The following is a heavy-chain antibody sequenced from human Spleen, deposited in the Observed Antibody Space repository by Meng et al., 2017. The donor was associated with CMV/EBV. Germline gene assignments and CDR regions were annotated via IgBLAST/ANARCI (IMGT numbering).Heavy chain of an antibody. D-gene: IGHD6-19*01. Sequence: CKGSGYSFTSYWIGWVRPLPGTGLEWMGIIYPGDSDTRYSPSFQGQVTISADKSISTAYLQWSSLKASDTAMYYCARLKTNQWLLDYWGQGTLVTVSS. V-gene: IGHV5-51*01. J-gene: IGHJ4*02. CDR2: IYPGDSDT. CDR3: ARLKTNQWLLDY. CDR1: GYSFTSYW.